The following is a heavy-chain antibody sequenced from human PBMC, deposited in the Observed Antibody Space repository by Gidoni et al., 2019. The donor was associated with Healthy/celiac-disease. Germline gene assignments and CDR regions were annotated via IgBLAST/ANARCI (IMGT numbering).Heavy chain of an antibody. CDR2: IKRKTDGGTT. V-gene: IGHV3-15*01. Sequence: EVQLVESGGCLVKPGGSLRLSCAASGFTFSNACMSWVRQAPGKGLEWVGRIKRKTDGGTTDYAAPVKGRFTISRDDSKNTLYLQMNSRKTEDTAVYYCTTGWDYYGSGSYVIRSRYYFDYWGQGTLVTVSS. J-gene: IGHJ4*02. D-gene: IGHD3-10*01. CDR3: TTGWDYYGSGSYVIRSRYYFDY. CDR1: GFTFSNAC.